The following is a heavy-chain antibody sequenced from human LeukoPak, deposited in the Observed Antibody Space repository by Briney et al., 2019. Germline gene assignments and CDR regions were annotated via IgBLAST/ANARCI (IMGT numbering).Heavy chain of an antibody. CDR3: GSQKEWSLTEYHFDY. D-gene: IGHD3-3*01. CDR1: GYSISSGYY. Sequence: SETLSLTCTVSGYSISSGYYCGWIRQPPGKGLEWIGSVYHSRSTYYNPSLKSRVTISMDKSKNQFSLKLTAVTAADTAVYYCGSQKEWSLTEYHFDYWGQGTLVTVSS. V-gene: IGHV4-38-2*02. CDR2: VYHSRST. J-gene: IGHJ4*02.